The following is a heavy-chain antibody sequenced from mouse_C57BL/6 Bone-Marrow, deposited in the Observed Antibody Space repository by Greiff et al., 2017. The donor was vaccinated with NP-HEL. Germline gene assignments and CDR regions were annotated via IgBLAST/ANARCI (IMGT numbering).Heavy chain of an antibody. V-gene: IGHV1-4*01. CDR1: GYTFTSYT. J-gene: IGHJ2*01. D-gene: IGHD1-1*01. CDR3: AISLYYPGY. Sequence: VQRVESGAELARPGASVKMSCKASGYTFTSYTMHWVKQRPGQGLEWIGYINPSRGYTKYNQKFKDKATLTADKSSRTAYMQLSRLSSEDSSVYYCAISLYYPGYWGQGTTLTVSS. CDR2: INPSRGYT.